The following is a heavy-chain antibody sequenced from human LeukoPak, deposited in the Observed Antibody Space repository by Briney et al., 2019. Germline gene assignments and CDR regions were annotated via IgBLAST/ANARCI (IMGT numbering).Heavy chain of an antibody. CDR1: GFTFSDYY. J-gene: IGHJ4*02. CDR2: ISSSSSYT. D-gene: IGHD3-10*01. CDR3: ARVYGSGSYSVY. Sequence: GGSLRLSCAASGFTFSDYYMSWIRQAPGKGLEWVSYISSSSSYTNYADSVKGRFTISRDNAKNSLYLQMNSLRAEDTAVYYCARVYGSGSYSVYWGQGTLVTVSS. V-gene: IGHV3-11*03.